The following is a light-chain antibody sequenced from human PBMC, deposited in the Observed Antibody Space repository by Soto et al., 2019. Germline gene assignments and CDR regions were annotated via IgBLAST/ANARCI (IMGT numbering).Light chain of an antibody. J-gene: IGLJ1*01. Sequence: QSVLTQPPSASGSPGQSVTISCTGTSSDVGGYNYVSWYQQHPGKAPKLMIYEVSKRPSVVPDRFSGSKSGNTASLTVSGLQSEDEADYYCSSYAGSKNPPYVFGPVTKLTVL. CDR1: SSDVGGYNY. V-gene: IGLV2-8*01. CDR3: SSYAGSKNPPYV. CDR2: EVS.